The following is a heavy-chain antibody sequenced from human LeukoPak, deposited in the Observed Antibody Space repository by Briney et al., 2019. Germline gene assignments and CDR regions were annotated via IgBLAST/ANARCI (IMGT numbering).Heavy chain of an antibody. CDR1: GGSFSGYY. V-gene: IGHV4-34*01. D-gene: IGHD2-2*01. CDR2: INHSGST. J-gene: IGHJ4*02. Sequence: SETLSLTCAVYGGSFSGYYWSWIRQPPGKGLEWIGEINHSGSTNYNPSLKSRVTISVDTSKNQFSLKLSSVTAADTAVYYCARDLIGYCSSTSCSQEPDYFDYWGQGTLVTVSS. CDR3: ARDLIGYCSSTSCSQEPDYFDY.